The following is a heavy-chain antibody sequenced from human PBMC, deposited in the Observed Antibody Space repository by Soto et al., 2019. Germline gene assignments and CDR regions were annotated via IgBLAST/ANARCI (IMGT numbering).Heavy chain of an antibody. J-gene: IGHJ3*02. CDR3: ARDDFDNTGPAI. V-gene: IGHV3-74*01. CDR2: INSDGSST. D-gene: IGHD3-22*01. Sequence: GGSLRLSCSASGFTFSSYWMHWVRHAPGKGLVWVSRINSDGSSTSYADSVKGRFTISRDNAKNTLYLQMNSLRGEDTALYYCARDDFDNTGPAIWGRGTMVTVSS. CDR1: GFTFSSYW.